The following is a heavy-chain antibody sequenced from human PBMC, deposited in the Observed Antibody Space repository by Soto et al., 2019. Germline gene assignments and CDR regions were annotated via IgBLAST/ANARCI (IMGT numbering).Heavy chain of an antibody. J-gene: IGHJ6*02. CDR2: IYYSGST. V-gene: IGHV4-31*03. D-gene: IGHD6-6*01. CDR3: ARYSSSRVGMDV. CDR1: GGSISSGGYY. Sequence: PSETLSLTCTVSGGSISSGGYYWSWIRQHPGKGLEWIGYIYYSGSTYYNPSLKSRVTISVDTSKNQFSLKLSSVTAADTAVYYCARYSSSRVGMDVWGQGTTVTVSS.